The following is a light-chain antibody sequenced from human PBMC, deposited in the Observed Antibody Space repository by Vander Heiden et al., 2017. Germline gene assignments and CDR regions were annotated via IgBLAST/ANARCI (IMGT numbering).Light chain of an antibody. CDR2: AAA. CDR1: QAISSS. J-gene: IGKJ4*01. V-gene: IGKV1-9*01. Sequence: IQLTQSPSSLSASVGDRVTITCRASQAISSSFAWYQQKPGKAPKSLIYAAATLQGGVPSRCSGSGSGTEFTRTISSLQPEDFATYYCQQHYSSPLTFGGGTKVEMK. CDR3: QQHYSSPLT.